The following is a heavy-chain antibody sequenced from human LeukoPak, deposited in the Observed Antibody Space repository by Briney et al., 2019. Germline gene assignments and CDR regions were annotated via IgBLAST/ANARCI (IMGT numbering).Heavy chain of an antibody. CDR3: ARVFGYSYGYYFDY. CDR2: IYHSGGT. J-gene: IGHJ4*02. CDR1: GYSISSGYY. V-gene: IGHV4-38-2*01. Sequence: SETLSLTCAVSGYSISSGYYWGWIRQPPGKGLEWIGSIYHSGGTYYNPSLKSRVTISVDTSKNQFSLKLSSVTAADTAVYYCARVFGYSYGYYFDYWGQGTLVTVSS. D-gene: IGHD5-18*01.